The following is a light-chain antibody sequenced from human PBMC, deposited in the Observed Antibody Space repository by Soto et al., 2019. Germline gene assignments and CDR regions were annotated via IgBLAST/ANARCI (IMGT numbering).Light chain of an antibody. V-gene: IGKV3-15*01. CDR2: DAS. CDR1: QTIDNT. J-gene: IGKJ4*01. Sequence: EIVMTQSPATLSLSPGERATLSYRASQTIDNTLACYQRKPGQAPRLLIYDASTRATGVPARFSVSGSGTDFSLTISRMAPEDFAIYHWQLYGSPLTFGGGTKVDIK. CDR3: QLYGSPLT.